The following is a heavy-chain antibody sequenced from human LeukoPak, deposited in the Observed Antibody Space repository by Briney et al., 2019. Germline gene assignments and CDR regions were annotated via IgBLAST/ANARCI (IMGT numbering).Heavy chain of an antibody. V-gene: IGHV4-34*01. CDR2: INHSGST. Sequence: SETLSLTCAVYGGSFSGYYWSWIRQPPGKGLEWIGEINHSGSTNYNPSLKSRVTISVDTSKNQFSLKLSSVTAADTAVYYCAKVPNSSGTPDHFDYWGQGTLVTVSS. J-gene: IGHJ4*02. CDR1: GGSFSGYY. CDR3: AKVPNSSGTPDHFDY. D-gene: IGHD6-19*01.